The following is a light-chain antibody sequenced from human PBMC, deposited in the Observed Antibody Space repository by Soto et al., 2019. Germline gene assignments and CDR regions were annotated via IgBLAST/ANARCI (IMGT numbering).Light chain of an antibody. Sequence: EIVLTQSPATLPLSPGERATISCRASESLYTYLSWFQQKPGQAPRLLIFDTSRRATGVPARFSGSGAGTDYTLTISSLEPEDFAVYYCQEHGNWTPRTFGPGT. V-gene: IGKV3-11*01. CDR2: DTS. J-gene: IGKJ3*01. CDR3: QEHGNWTPRT. CDR1: ESLYTY.